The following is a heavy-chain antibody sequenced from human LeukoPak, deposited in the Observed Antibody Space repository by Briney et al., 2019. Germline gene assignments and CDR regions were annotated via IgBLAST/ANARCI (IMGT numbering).Heavy chain of an antibody. CDR1: GHSFTSYW. CDR3: ARVGDGESVFGVGFYYYGMDV. D-gene: IGHD3-3*01. J-gene: IGHJ6*01. V-gene: IGHV5-51*01. Sequence: GESLKISCNGSGHSFTSYWIGWVRQMTGKGLEWMGIIFHCYYDTRHSPPVQGQLHLPANQYLSTAYAQGSSLQASDTAMYCCARVGDGESVFGVGFYYYGMDVSGAR. CDR2: IFHCYYDT.